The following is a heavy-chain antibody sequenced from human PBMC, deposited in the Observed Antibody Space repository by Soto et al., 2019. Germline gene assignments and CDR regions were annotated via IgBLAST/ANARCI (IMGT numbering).Heavy chain of an antibody. V-gene: IGHV1-69*01. CDR2: VSPPFRTS. CDR1: GVSFNNNG. D-gene: IGHD3-10*01. CDR3: ARVLYYGSGNYSPYGMDV. J-gene: IGHJ6*02. Sequence: QVQLVQSGAEVKKPGSSVKVSCKTSGVSFNNNGIGWVRQAPGHGLEWMGGVSPPFRTSNYARKFQGRISITADASTSTVNRELSSLTSEDKAQYYCARVLYYGSGNYSPYGMDVWGQGTTVTVSS.